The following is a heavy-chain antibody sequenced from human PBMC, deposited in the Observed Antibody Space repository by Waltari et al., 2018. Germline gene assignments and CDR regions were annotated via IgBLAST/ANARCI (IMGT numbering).Heavy chain of an antibody. CDR2: IYSGGST. Sequence: EVQLVESGGGLIQPGGSLRLSCAASGFTVSSNYMSWVRQAPGKGLEWVSVIYSGGSTYYADSVKGRFTISRDNSKNTLYLQMNSLRAEDTAVYYCARDRRAAAEDGHFDYWGQGTLVTVSS. CDR3: ARDRRAAAEDGHFDY. CDR1: GFTVSSNY. D-gene: IGHD6-13*01. J-gene: IGHJ4*02. V-gene: IGHV3-53*01.